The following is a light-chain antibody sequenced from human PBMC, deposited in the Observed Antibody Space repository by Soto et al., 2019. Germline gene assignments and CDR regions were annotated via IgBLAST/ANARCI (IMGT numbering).Light chain of an antibody. V-gene: IGLV1-40*01. CDR3: QSYDSSLSAPYV. Sequence: QSVLAEPPSASGAPGQRVTISCTGSSSNSGADFAVHWYQQLPGTAPKLLIYGNTNRPSGVPDRFSGSRSGTSASLAITGLQAEDEADYYCQSYDSSLSAPYVFGAGTKVTVL. J-gene: IGLJ1*01. CDR2: GNT. CDR1: SSNSGADFA.